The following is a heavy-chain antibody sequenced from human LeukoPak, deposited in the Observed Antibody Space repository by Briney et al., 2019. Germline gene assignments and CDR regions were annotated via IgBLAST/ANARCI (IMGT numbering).Heavy chain of an antibody. D-gene: IGHD3-22*01. J-gene: IGHJ3*02. CDR3: ARYRLHRIYYDSSGYYHDALDI. CDR1: GYTFTSYG. Sequence: GASVKVSCKASGYTFTSYGISWVRQAPGQGLEWMGWISGYNGNPKYAQKLQGRVTMTTDTSTSTAYMELRSPRSDDTAVYYCARYRLHRIYYDSSGYYHDALDIRGQGTMITVSS. CDR2: ISGYNGNP. V-gene: IGHV1-18*01.